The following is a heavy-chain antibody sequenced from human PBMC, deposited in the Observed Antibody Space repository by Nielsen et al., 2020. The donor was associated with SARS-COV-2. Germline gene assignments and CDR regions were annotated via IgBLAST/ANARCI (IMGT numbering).Heavy chain of an antibody. CDR2: IYYSGST. Sequence: GSLRLSCTVSGGSIGSYYWSWIRQPPGKGLEWIGYIYYSGSTNYNPSLKSRVTISVDTSKNQFSLKLSSVTAADTAVYYCARAWGDCSGGSCYSGDYYYYGMDVWGQGTTVTVSS. D-gene: IGHD2-15*01. V-gene: IGHV4-59*01. J-gene: IGHJ6*02. CDR3: ARAWGDCSGGSCYSGDYYYYGMDV. CDR1: GGSIGSYY.